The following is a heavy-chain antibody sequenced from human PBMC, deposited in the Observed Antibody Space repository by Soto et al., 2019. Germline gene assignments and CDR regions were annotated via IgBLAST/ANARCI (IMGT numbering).Heavy chain of an antibody. CDR1: GFNVNDAW. CDR2: IKSKSEDGTT. V-gene: IGHV3-15*07. D-gene: IGHD1-26*01. CDR3: ATDQLVSGSYYYYGMDV. J-gene: IGHJ6*02. Sequence: EVQLVESGGGLVKSGGSLRVSCAVSGFNVNDAWMNWVRQAPGKGLEWVGRIKSKSEDGTTDYTAPVRGRFTISRDESRNTMYLQMSALKTEDTAVYYCATDQLVSGSYYYYGMDVWGQGTTVTVSS.